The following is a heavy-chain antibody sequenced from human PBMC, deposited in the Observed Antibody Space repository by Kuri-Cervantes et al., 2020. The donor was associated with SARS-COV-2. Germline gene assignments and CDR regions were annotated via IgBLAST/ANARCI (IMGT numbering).Heavy chain of an antibody. CDR2: IYYSGST. CDR1: GGSISSSSYY. CDR3: ARVVPAADEGLYYYYMDV. D-gene: IGHD2-2*01. Sequence: ESLKISCTVSGGSISSSSYYWGWIRQPPGKGLEWIGSIYYSGSTYYNPSLKSRVTISVDTSKNQFSLKLSSVTAADTAAYYCARVVPAADEGLYYYYMDVWGKGTTVTVSS. V-gene: IGHV4-39*07. J-gene: IGHJ6*03.